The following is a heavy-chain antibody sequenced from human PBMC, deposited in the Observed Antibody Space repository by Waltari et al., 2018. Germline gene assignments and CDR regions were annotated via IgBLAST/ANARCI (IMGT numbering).Heavy chain of an antibody. CDR1: GYTFTGYY. V-gene: IGHV1-2*02. Sequence: QVQLVQSGAEVKKPGASVKVSCKASGYTFTGYYMHWVRQAPGQGLEWMGWISPSSGGTNYAQKVQGRVTMTRDTSISTAYMELSRLRSDDTAVYYCARAGRGVISPEAYWGQGTLVTVSS. J-gene: IGHJ4*02. CDR3: ARAGRGVISPEAY. CDR2: ISPSSGGT. D-gene: IGHD3-10*01.